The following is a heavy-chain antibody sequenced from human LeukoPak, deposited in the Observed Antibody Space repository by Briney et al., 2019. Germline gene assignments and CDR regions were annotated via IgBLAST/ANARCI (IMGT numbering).Heavy chain of an antibody. D-gene: IGHD6-19*01. CDR1: GFTFRCYN. CDR3: AKDAQWLVPEGYYYYMDV. V-gene: IGHV3-21*01. CDR2: ISSSSSYI. J-gene: IGHJ6*03. Sequence: GGSLRLSCAGSGFTFRCYNMNWFRQAPGRGLERVSSISSSSSYIFYADSVKGRFTISRDNAKNSLYLQMNSLRAEDTAVYYCAKDAQWLVPEGYYYYMDVWGKGTTVTVSS.